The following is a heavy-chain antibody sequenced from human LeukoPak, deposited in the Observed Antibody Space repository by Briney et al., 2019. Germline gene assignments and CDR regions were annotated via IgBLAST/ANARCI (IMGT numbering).Heavy chain of an antibody. Sequence: GSLRLSCAVSGLTFSSYSMNWVRQPPGKGLEWIGEINHSGSTNYSPSLKSRVTISVDTSKNRFSLNLISVTAADTAVYYCARAPAAAGTIDYWGQGTLVTVSS. CDR2: INHSGST. CDR1: GLTFSSYS. J-gene: IGHJ4*02. CDR3: ARAPAAAGTIDY. V-gene: IGHV4-34*01. D-gene: IGHD6-13*01.